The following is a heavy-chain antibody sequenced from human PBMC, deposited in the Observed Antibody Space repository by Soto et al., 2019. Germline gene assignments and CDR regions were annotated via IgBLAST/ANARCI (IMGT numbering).Heavy chain of an antibody. D-gene: IGHD2-2*01. CDR2: ISGSGGST. CDR3: AKVDCSSTSCSLFAEYFQH. J-gene: IGHJ1*01. CDR1: GFTFSSYA. V-gene: IGHV3-23*01. Sequence: GGSLRLSCAASGFTFSSYAMSWVRQAPGKGLEWVSAISGSGGSTYYADSVKGRFTISRDNSKNTLYLQMNSLRAEDTAVYYCAKVDCSSTSCSLFAEYFQHWGQGTLVTVSS.